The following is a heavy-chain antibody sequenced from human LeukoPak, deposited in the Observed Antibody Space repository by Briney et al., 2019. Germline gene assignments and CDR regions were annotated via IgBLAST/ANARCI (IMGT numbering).Heavy chain of an antibody. CDR3: ARDRYFYDSSGYYYYFDY. CDR1: GGSISSGDYY. D-gene: IGHD3-22*01. Sequence: SETLSLTCTVSGGSISSGDYYWSWIRQPPGKGLEWIGYIYYSGSTNYNPSLKSRVTISLDTSKNQFSLKLSSVTAADTAVYYCARDRYFYDSSGYYYYFDYWGQGTLVTVSS. J-gene: IGHJ4*02. CDR2: IYYSGST. V-gene: IGHV4-61*08.